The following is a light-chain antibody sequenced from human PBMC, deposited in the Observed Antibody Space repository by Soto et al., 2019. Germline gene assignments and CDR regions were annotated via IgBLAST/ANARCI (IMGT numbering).Light chain of an antibody. CDR3: QQYNSYSPA. CDR1: QSISSW. Sequence: DIQMTQSPSTLSASLGDRFTITCRASQSISSWLAWYQQKPGKAPKLLIYDASSLESGVPSRFSGSGSGTEFTLTISSLQPDDFATYYCQQYNSYSPAFGPGTKVDIK. J-gene: IGKJ3*01. CDR2: DAS. V-gene: IGKV1-5*01.